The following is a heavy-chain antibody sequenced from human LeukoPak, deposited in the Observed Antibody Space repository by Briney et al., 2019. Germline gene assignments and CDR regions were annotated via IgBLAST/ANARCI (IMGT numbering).Heavy chain of an antibody. V-gene: IGHV3-23*01. J-gene: IGHJ4*02. Sequence: GGSLRLSCAASGFTFSSYAMSWVRQAPGKGLEWVSAISGSGGSTYYADSVKGRFTISRDNSKNTLYLQMNSLRAEDTAVYYCAKDLTMIVVVRGYFDYWGQGTLVTVSS. CDR3: AKDLTMIVVVRGYFDY. CDR1: GFTFSSYA. CDR2: ISGSGGST. D-gene: IGHD3-22*01.